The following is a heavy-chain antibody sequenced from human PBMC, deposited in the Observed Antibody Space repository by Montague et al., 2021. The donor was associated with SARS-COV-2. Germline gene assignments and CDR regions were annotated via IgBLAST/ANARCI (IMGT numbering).Heavy chain of an antibody. CDR1: GFTFSSYG. CDR2: ISYDGSNK. V-gene: IGHV3-30*18. J-gene: IGHJ6*02. CDR3: AKDNIVLMVYAIGGYGMDV. D-gene: IGHD2-8*01. Sequence: LRLSCAASGFTFSSYGMHWVRRAPGKGLEWVAVISYDGSNKYYADSVKGRFTISRDNSKNTLYLQMNSLRAEDTAVYYCAKDNIVLMVYAIGGYGMDVWGQGTTVTVSS.